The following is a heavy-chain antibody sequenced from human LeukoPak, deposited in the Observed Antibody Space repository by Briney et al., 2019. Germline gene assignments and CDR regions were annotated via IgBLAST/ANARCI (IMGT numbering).Heavy chain of an antibody. J-gene: IGHJ5*02. CDR2: IYYSGST. V-gene: IGHV4-59*01. CDR3: ARDRSGWYSGTRGWFDP. D-gene: IGHD6-19*01. CDR1: GGSISSYY. Sequence: SETLSLTCTVSGGSISSYYWSWIRQPAAKGLEWIGYIYYSGSTNYNPSLKSRVTISVDTSKNQFSLKLSSVTAADTAVYYCARDRSGWYSGTRGWFDPWGQGTLVTVSS.